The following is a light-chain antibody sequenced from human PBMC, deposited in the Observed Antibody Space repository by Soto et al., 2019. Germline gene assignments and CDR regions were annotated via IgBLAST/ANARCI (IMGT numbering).Light chain of an antibody. CDR2: DAS. Sequence: EIVMTQSPATLSVSPGERATLSCRASQSVSSNLAWYQQKPGQAPRLLIYDASTRPTGIPARFSGSGSGTEFTLTIISSQSQDFSVYYFQQDNNWHSITFGQGTRLELK. J-gene: IGKJ5*01. V-gene: IGKV3D-15*01. CDR1: QSVSSN. CDR3: QQDNNWHSIT.